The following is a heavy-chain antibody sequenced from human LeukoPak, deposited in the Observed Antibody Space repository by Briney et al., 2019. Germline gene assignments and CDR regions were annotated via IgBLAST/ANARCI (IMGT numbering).Heavy chain of an antibody. V-gene: IGHV1-24*01. D-gene: IGHD1-26*01. J-gene: IGHJ3*02. Sequence: ASVKVSCKVSGYTLSELFMHWVRQAPGKGLEWMGGFDPEDGEKIYAQKFQGRVTMTEDTSTDTAYMELSSLRSEDTAVYYCATYTWELLGAFDIWGQGTMVTVSS. CDR3: ATYTWELLGAFDI. CDR1: GYTLSELF. CDR2: FDPEDGEK.